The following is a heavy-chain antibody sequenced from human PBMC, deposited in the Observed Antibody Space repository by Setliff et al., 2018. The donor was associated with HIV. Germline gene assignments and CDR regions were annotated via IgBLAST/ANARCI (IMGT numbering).Heavy chain of an antibody. V-gene: IGHV4-61*10. J-gene: IGHJ4*02. D-gene: IGHD2-2*01. CDR2: IHNSGSA. CDR1: GGSISSGSYY. CDR3: ARSYCSSTSCSYYFDY. Sequence: PSETLSLTCTVSGGSISSGSYYWSWIRQPAGKGLEWIGRIHNSGSANYNPSLKSRVTMSVDTSNNQFSLKLSSVAAADTAVYHCARSYCSSTSCSYYFDYWGQGTLVTVSS.